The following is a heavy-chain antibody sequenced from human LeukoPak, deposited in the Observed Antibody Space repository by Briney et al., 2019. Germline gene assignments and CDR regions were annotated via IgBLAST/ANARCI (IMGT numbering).Heavy chain of an antibody. CDR1: GGNFSSYA. D-gene: IGHD6-13*01. CDR3: AIIAGNWFDP. V-gene: IGHV1-69*05. CDR2: IIPIFGTA. J-gene: IGHJ5*02. Sequence: GASVKVSCKASGGNFSSYAISWVRQAPGQGLEWMGGIIPIFGTANYAQKFQGRVTITTDESTSTAYMELSSLRSEDTAVYYCAIIAGNWFDPWGQGTLVTVSS.